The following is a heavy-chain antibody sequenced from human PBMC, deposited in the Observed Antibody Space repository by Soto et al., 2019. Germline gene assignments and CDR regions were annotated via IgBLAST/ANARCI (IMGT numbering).Heavy chain of an antibody. D-gene: IGHD3-10*01. Sequence: QVQLVQSGAEVKKPGASVKVSCKASGYTFTSYGISWVRQAPGQGLEWMGWINVYNGNTNYAQKLQCRVTMTTDTSTSIAYLDLRSLRSDDTAVYFCARDTSRGEYDYWPQGTLVTVSS. CDR1: GYTFTSYG. CDR3: ARDTSRGEYDY. J-gene: IGHJ4*02. CDR2: INVYNGNT. V-gene: IGHV1-18*01.